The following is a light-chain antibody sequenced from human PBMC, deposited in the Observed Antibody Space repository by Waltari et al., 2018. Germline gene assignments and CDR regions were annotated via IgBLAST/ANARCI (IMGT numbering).Light chain of an antibody. CDR3: GTWDSSLSGAV. V-gene: IGLV1-51*02. Sequence: QSVLTQPPSVSAAPGQRVTISCSGGSSNIGNNYVSWYRQFPGPAPKLLIYENTARPSGIPGRFSGSRSGTSATLDITGLQAGDEADYYCGTWDSSLSGAVFGGGTHLTVL. CDR1: SSNIGNNY. J-gene: IGLJ7*01. CDR2: ENT.